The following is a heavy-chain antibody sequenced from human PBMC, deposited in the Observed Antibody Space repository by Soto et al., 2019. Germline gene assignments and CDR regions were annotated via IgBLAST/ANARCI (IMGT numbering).Heavy chain of an antibody. J-gene: IGHJ4*02. CDR2: VNTGNGNT. CDR3: AGGTESVECED. V-gene: IGHV1-3*04. Sequence: ASVKVSCTASGYTFTTYGMHWVRQAPGQRLEWMGWVNTGNGNTAYSQKFQGRVTITRDTSASTGYMEVSSLSSEDMAVYYCAGGTESVECEDWGQGPLVSVAS. D-gene: IGHD1-1*01. CDR1: GYTFTTYG.